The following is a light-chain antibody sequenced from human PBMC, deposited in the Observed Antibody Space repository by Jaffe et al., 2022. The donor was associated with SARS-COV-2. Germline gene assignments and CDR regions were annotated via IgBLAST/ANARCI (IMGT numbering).Light chain of an antibody. J-gene: IGKJ1*01. CDR2: KAS. Sequence: DIQMTQSPSTLSASVGDRVTITCRASQSISSWLAWYQQKPGKAPKLLISKASSLESGVPSRFSGSQSGTEFTLTVSSLQPDDFATYYCQRYNSYSRTFGQGTKVEIK. CDR3: QRYNSYSRT. V-gene: IGKV1-5*03. CDR1: QSISSW.